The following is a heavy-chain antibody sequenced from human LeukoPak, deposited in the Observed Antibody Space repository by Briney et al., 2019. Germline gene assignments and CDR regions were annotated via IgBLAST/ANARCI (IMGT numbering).Heavy chain of an antibody. J-gene: IGHJ4*02. D-gene: IGHD5-12*01. Sequence: SETVSLTCTVSGGSISSSSYYWAWIRQPPGTGLEWIGSIYYSGSTYYNPSLKSRVTISVDTSKNQFSLKLSSVTAADTAVYHCARVVTTSGFHFDYWGQGTLVTVSS. CDR1: GGSISSSSYY. CDR2: IYYSGST. V-gene: IGHV4-39*01. CDR3: ARVVTTSGFHFDY.